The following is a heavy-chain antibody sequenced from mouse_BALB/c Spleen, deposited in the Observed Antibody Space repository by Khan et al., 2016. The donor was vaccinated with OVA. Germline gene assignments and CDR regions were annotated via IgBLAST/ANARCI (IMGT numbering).Heavy chain of an antibody. CDR3: ARSLDACHAMDY. CDR2: ISTGGHYT. J-gene: IGHJ4*01. Sequence: EVELVESGGGLVKPGGSLKLSCSASGFTFSNYAMSWVRQTPEKRLECVATISTGGHYTFYPDSVKGRFTISRDNAKNTLYLQMSSLRSEDTAKYYCARSLDACHAMDYWGQGTSVTVSS. CDR1: GFTFSNYA. V-gene: IGHV5-9-3*01.